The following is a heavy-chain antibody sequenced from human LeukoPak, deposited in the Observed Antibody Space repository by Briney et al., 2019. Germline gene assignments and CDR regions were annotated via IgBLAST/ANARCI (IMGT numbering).Heavy chain of an antibody. J-gene: IGHJ4*02. CDR1: GYTFTSYD. CDR3: AREGIAAAGIHFDY. V-gene: IGHV1-69*06. Sequence: GASVKVSCKASGYTFTSYDINWVRQAPGQGLEWMGGIIPIFGTANYAQKFQGRVTITADKSTSTAYMELSSLRSEDTAVYYCAREGIAAAGIHFDYWGQGTLVTVSS. CDR2: IIPIFGTA. D-gene: IGHD6-13*01.